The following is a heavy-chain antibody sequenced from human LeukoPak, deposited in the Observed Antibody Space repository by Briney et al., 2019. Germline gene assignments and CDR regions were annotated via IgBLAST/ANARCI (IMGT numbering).Heavy chain of an antibody. V-gene: IGHV4-39*02. CDR2: IYYSGST. CDR3: ARDLSTSDFWSGYYDSYYYMDV. D-gene: IGHD3-3*01. CDR1: GGSISSSSYY. Sequence: SETLSLTCTVSGGSISSSSYYWGWIRQPPGKGLEWIGSIYYSGSTYYNPSLKSRVTISVDTSKNQFSLKLSSVTAADTAVYYCARDLSTSDFWSGYYDSYYYMDVWGKGTTVTVSS. J-gene: IGHJ6*03.